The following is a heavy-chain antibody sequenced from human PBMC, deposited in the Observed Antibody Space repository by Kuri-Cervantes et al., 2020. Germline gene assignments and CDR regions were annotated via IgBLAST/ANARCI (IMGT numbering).Heavy chain of an antibody. CDR2: ISYDGSNK. V-gene: IGHV3-30-3*01. CDR3: ARVTWGDDSSGSPSDY. J-gene: IGHJ4*02. Sequence: GGSLRLSCAASGFTFSSYAMHWVRQAPGKGLEWVAVISYDGSNKYYADSVKGQFTISRDNSKNTLYLQMNSLRAEDTAVYYCARVTWGDDSSGSPSDYWGQGTLVTVSS. D-gene: IGHD3-22*01. CDR1: GFTFSSYA.